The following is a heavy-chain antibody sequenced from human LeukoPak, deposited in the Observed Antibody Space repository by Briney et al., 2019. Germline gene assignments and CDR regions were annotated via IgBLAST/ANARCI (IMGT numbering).Heavy chain of an antibody. J-gene: IGHJ4*02. CDR1: GYSISSGYY. D-gene: IGHD3-3*01. Sequence: PSETLSLTCTVSGYSISSGYYWGWIRQPPGKGLEWIGSIYHSGSTYYNPSLKSRVTISVDTSKNQFSLKLSSVTAADTPVYYCARSAKYYDFWSGYYRTWYFDYWGQGTLVTVSS. V-gene: IGHV4-38-2*02. CDR3: ARSAKYYDFWSGYYRTWYFDY. CDR2: IYHSGST.